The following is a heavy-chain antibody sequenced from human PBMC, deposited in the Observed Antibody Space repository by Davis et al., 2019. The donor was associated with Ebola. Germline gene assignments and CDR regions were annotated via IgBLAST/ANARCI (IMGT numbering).Heavy chain of an antibody. D-gene: IGHD2-2*02. Sequence: SETLSLTCTVSGGSISSYYCSWIRQSAGKGLEWIGRIYTSGSTNYNPSLKSRVTISVDTSKNQFSLKLSSVTAADTAVYYCARQGVVVVPAAIDYWGQGTLVTVSS. CDR1: GGSISSYY. CDR2: IYTSGST. J-gene: IGHJ4*02. CDR3: ARQGVVVVPAAIDY. V-gene: IGHV4-4*07.